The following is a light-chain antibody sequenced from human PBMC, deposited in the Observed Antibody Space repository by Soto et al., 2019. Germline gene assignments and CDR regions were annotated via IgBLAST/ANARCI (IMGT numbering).Light chain of an antibody. CDR1: SSNIGII. Sequence: QSVLTQPPSVSAAPGQKVTISCSGSSSNIGIIMYPGTSSSQEQPPKLLIYDNNKRPSGIPDRFSGSKSGTSATLGITGLQTGDEADYYCGTWDSSLSAVVFGGGTKLTVL. CDR3: GTWDSSLSAVV. V-gene: IGLV1-51*01. J-gene: IGLJ2*01. CDR2: DNN.